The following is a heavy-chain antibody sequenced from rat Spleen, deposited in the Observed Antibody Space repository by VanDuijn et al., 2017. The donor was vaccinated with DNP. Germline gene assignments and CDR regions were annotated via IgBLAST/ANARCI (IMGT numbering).Heavy chain of an antibody. CDR2: IWTGGSA. V-gene: IGHV2-30*01. CDR3: TRSLSYTYYGYFDY. Sequence: QVQLKESGPGLVQPSETLSLTCTVSGFSLTNYHVHWVRQPSGKGLEWMGIIWTGGSADYSSVLKSRLSISRDTSKNQVFLKMNSLQADDTGTYYCTRSLSYTYYGYFDYWGQGVMVTVSS. CDR1: GFSLTNYH. D-gene: IGHD1-9*01. J-gene: IGHJ2*01.